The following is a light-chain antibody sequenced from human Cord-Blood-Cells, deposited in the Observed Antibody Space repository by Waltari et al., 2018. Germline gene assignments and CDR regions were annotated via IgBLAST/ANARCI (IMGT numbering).Light chain of an antibody. CDR2: EGS. J-gene: IGLJ3*02. Sequence: QSALTQPASVSGSPGQSITISCTGTSIDVGSYNLVSWYQQHPGKAPKLMIYEGSKRPSGVSNRFSGSKSGNTASLTISGLQAEDEADYYCCSDAGSSTWVFGGGTKLTVL. V-gene: IGLV2-23*01. CDR1: SIDVGSYNL. CDR3: CSDAGSSTWV.